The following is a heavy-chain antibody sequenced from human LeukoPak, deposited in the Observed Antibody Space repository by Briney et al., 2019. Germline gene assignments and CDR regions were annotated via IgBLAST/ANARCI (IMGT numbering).Heavy chain of an antibody. D-gene: IGHD4-17*01. V-gene: IGHV3-23*01. CDR2: ISGSGDNT. CDR1: GFTFSDYY. CDR3: AKGRNEDGDAALNY. J-gene: IGHJ4*02. Sequence: GGSLRLSCAASGFTFSDYYMSWVRQAPGKGPEWVSSISGSGDNTFYADSVKGRFTISRDNSKNTLYLQMNTLRAEDTAAYHCAKGRNEDGDAALNYWGQGTLVTVSS.